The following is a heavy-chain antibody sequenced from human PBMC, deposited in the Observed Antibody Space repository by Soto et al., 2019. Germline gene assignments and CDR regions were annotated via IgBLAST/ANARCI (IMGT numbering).Heavy chain of an antibody. CDR2: IYYSGSF. CDR3: AKGLALPPYYYYYYMDI. V-gene: IGHV4-59*02. D-gene: IGHD2-21*02. Sequence: SETLSLTCTASGGSVSPYYWSWIRQPPGKGLEWIGYIYYSGSFNYNPSLKSRVTISVDTSKNQVSLKLSSVTAADTAVYYCAKGLALPPYYYYYYMDIWGKGTTVTVSS. J-gene: IGHJ6*03. CDR1: GGSVSPYY.